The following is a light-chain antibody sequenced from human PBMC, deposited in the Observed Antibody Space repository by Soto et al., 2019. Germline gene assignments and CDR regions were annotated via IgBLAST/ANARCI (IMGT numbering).Light chain of an antibody. V-gene: IGKV3-15*01. J-gene: IGKJ1*01. Sequence: EMVMTQSAATLSVSPGERVTLSCRARQSVGSNLAWYQQKPGQAPRLLIYGASTRATGIPARFSGSGSETEFTLTISSLQAEDSAVYFCQQYNNWPTWTFGQGTKVDI. CDR1: QSVGSN. CDR2: GAS. CDR3: QQYNNWPTWT.